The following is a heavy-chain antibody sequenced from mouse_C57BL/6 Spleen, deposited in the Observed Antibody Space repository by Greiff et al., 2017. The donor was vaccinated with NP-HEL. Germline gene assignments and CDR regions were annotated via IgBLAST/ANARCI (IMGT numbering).Heavy chain of an antibody. CDR3: ARVFYYYGSSYGAMDY. CDR1: GFTFSDYG. J-gene: IGHJ4*01. CDR2: ISSGSSTI. V-gene: IGHV5-17*01. Sequence: EVQVVESGGGLVKPGGSLKLSCAASGFTFSDYGMHWVRQAPEKGLEWVAYISSGSSTIYYADTVKGRFTISRDNAKNTLFLQMTSLRSEDTAMYYCARVFYYYGSSYGAMDYWGQGTSVTVSS. D-gene: IGHD1-1*01.